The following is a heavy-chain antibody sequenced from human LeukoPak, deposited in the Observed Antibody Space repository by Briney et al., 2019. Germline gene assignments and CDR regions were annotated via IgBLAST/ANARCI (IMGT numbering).Heavy chain of an antibody. D-gene: IGHD5-18*01. V-gene: IGHV1-18*01. Sequence: APVKVSCKASGYTFTSYGISWVRQAPGQGLEWMGWISAYNGNTNYAQKLQGRVTMTTDTSTSTAYMELRSLRSDDTAVYYCAREGLNGYSYGTFDYWGQGTLVTVSS. CDR1: GYTFTSYG. CDR3: AREGLNGYSYGTFDY. CDR2: ISAYNGNT. J-gene: IGHJ4*02.